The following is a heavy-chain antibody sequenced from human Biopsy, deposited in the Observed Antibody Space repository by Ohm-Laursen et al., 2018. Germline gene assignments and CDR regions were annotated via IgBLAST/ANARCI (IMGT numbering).Heavy chain of an antibody. Sequence: GASVKVSCKVSGYTLTELSMHWVRQAPGQGLEWMGWISTYNGNTNYAQKVQGRVTMTTDTSTSTAYMELRSLRSDDTAVYYCARGIGSMVRGVIINVNNWFDPWGQGTLVTVSS. D-gene: IGHD3-10*01. J-gene: IGHJ5*02. V-gene: IGHV1-18*01. CDR1: GYTLTELS. CDR3: ARGIGSMVRGVIINVNNWFDP. CDR2: ISTYNGNT.